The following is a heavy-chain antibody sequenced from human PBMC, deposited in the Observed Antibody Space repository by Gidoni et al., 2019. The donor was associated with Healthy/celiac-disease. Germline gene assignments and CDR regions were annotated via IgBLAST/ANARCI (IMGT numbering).Heavy chain of an antibody. J-gene: IGHJ4*02. CDR2: ISYDGSNK. CDR1: GFTFSSYG. CDR3: AKGSGVVVTAILDY. D-gene: IGHD2-21*02. Sequence: QVQLVESGGGVVQSGRSLRLSCAASGFTFSSYGMHWVRQAPGKGLEWVAVISYDGSNKYYADSVKGRFTISRDNSKNTLYLQMNSLRAEDTAVYYCAKGSGVVVTAILDYWGQGTLVTVSS. V-gene: IGHV3-30*18.